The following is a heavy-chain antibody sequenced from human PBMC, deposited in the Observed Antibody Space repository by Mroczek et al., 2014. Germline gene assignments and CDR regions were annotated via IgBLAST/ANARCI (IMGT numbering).Heavy chain of an antibody. V-gene: IGHV4-39*01. J-gene: IGHJ4*02. Sequence: QVQLVESGPGLVKPSETLSLTCTVSGGSISSSSYYWGWIRQPPGKGLEWIGSIYYSGSTYYNPSLKSRVTISVDTSKNQFSLKLSSVTAADTAVYYCARRPMEYQLLYFDYWGQGTLVTVSS. D-gene: IGHD2-2*01. CDR3: ARRPMEYQLLYFDY. CDR2: IYYSGST. CDR1: GGSISSSSYY.